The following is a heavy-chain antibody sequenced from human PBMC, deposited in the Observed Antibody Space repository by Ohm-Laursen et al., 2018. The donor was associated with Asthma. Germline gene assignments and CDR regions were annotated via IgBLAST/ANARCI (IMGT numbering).Heavy chain of an antibody. CDR2: ISSSSYI. Sequence: SLRLSCAASGFTFSSYSMNWVRQAPGKGLEWVSSISSSSYIYYADSVKGRFTISRDNAKNSLYLQMNSLRAEDTAVYYCARAYYGDSPCDYWGQGTLVTVSS. CDR1: GFTFSSYS. CDR3: ARAYYGDSPCDY. J-gene: IGHJ4*02. V-gene: IGHV3-21*01. D-gene: IGHD4-17*01.